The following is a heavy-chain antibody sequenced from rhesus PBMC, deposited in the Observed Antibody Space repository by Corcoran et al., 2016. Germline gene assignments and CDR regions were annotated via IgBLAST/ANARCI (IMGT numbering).Heavy chain of an antibody. Sequence: QVQLQESGPGLVKPSETLSLTCAVSGGSISGGYDWSWIRPPPGQGLEWIGYIYGSSGSTNSNPSLKNRVTISKDTSKNQFSLKLSSVTAADTAVDYCARHSGYYYDSGYQWGFDYWGQGVLVTVSS. D-gene: IGHD3-28*01. CDR3: ARHSGYYYDSGYQWGFDY. J-gene: IGHJ4*01. CDR1: GGSISGGYD. CDR2: IYGSSGST. V-gene: IGHV4-76*01.